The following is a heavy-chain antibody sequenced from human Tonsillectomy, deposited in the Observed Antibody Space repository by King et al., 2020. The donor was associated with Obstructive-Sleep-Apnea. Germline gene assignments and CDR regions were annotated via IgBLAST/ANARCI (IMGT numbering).Heavy chain of an antibody. D-gene: IGHD6-6*01. CDR3: ARDRSIAGMVRVDY. Sequence: VQLVESGAEVKKPGASVNVSCTASGYTFTSYGISWVRQAPGQGLEWMGWISAYNGNTNYAQKLQGRVTMTTDTSTSTAYMELRSLRSDDTAVYYCARDRSIAGMVRVDYWGQGTLVTVSS. J-gene: IGHJ4*02. CDR1: GYTFTSYG. CDR2: ISAYNGNT. V-gene: IGHV1-18*01.